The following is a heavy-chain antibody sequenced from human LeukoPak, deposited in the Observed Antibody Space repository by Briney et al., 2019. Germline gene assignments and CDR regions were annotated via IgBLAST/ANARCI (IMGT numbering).Heavy chain of an antibody. V-gene: IGHV3-23*01. CDR2: LSASGNNP. CDR3: AKHLLSTSRSKESVNLDS. CDR1: GFSFSTYG. J-gene: IGHJ4*02. D-gene: IGHD2/OR15-2a*01. Sequence: GGSLRLSCAASGFSFSTYGMSWVRQAPGKGLEWVSGLSASGNNPYYPDSVRGRFTISRDNAQNTLYLQMNGLRADDTAVYFCAKHLLSTSRSKESVNLDSWGQGTLVTVSS.